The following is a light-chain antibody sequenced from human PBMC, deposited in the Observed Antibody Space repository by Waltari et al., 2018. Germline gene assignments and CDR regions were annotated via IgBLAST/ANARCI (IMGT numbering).Light chain of an antibody. CDR1: SSDVGGYNY. CDR3: SSYAGSNKFGV. J-gene: IGLJ2*01. CDR2: EVS. V-gene: IGLV2-8*01. Sequence: QSALTQPPSASGSPGQSVTISCTGTSSDVGGYNYVPWYQQHPGKAPKLMIYEVSKRPSGVPDRFSGSKSGNTASLTVSGLQAEDEADYYCSSYAGSNKFGVFGGGTKLTVL.